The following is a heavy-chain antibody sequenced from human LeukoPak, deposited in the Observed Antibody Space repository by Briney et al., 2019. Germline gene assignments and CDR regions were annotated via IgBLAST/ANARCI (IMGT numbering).Heavy chain of an antibody. CDR1: GFTFRSYS. CDR2: ITSTDRNI. D-gene: IGHD3/OR15-3a*01. CDR3: AKDWTGTKPFDL. Sequence: PGGSLRLSCAASGFTFRSYSMSWIRQAPGKGLEWVSSITSTDRNIDYADSVKGRFTISRDNAKSSLYLQMNSLRAEDTAVYYCAKDWTGTKPFDLWGRGTLVTVSS. V-gene: IGHV3-21*04. J-gene: IGHJ2*01.